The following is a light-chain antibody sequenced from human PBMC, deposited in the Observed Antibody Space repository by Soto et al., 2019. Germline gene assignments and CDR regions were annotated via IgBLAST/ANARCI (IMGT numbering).Light chain of an antibody. J-gene: IGLJ1*01. Sequence: QSVLTQPPSASGSPGQSVTISCTGTGSDVGGYNYVSWYQQHPGKAPRLIIFEVSKRPSGVPDRFSGSKSGNTASLTVSGLQAEDEADYYCSSYADNYNYVFGTGTKVTV. CDR1: GSDVGGYNY. CDR2: EVS. CDR3: SSYADNYNYV. V-gene: IGLV2-8*01.